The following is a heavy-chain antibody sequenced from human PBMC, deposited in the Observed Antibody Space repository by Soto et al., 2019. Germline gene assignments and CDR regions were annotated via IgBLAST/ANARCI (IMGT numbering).Heavy chain of an antibody. V-gene: IGHV3-30-3*01. CDR2: ISYDGSNK. D-gene: IGHD3-3*01. CDR3: AGGYYDFPGVDRDY. Sequence: QVQLVESGGGVVQPGRSLRLSCAASGFTFSSYAMHWVRQAPGKGLEWVAVISYDGSNKYYADSVKGRFTISRDNSKNTLYLQMNSLRAEDTAVYYCAGGYYDFPGVDRDYWGQGTLVTVSS. CDR1: GFTFSSYA. J-gene: IGHJ4*02.